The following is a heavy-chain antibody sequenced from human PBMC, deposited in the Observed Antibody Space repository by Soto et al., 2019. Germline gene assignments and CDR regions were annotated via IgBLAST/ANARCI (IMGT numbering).Heavy chain of an antibody. CDR2: IIPIFGTA. Sequence: SVKVSCKASGGTFSSYAISWVRQAPGQGLEWMGGIIPIFGTANYAQKFQGRVTITADESTSTAYMELSSLRSEDTAVYYCARDDRRLEYCGGDCSVHYYYGMDVWGQGTTVTVSS. V-gene: IGHV1-69*13. J-gene: IGHJ6*02. D-gene: IGHD2-21*02. CDR1: GGTFSSYA. CDR3: ARDDRRLEYCGGDCSVHYYYGMDV.